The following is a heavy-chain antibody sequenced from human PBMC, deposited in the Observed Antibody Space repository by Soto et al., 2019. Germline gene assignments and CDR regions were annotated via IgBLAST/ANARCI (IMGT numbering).Heavy chain of an antibody. CDR1: GGSISSGGYY. D-gene: IGHD3-22*01. J-gene: IGHJ4*02. CDR3: ARGRDSSGYYRLGGYYFDY. Sequence: QVQLQESGPGLVKPSQTLSLTCTVSGGSISSGGYYWSWIRQHPGKGLEWIGYIYYSGSTYYNPSLKSRVTISVDTSKNQFSLKLSSVTAADTAVYYCARGRDSSGYYRLGGYYFDYWGQGTLVTVSS. V-gene: IGHV4-31*03. CDR2: IYYSGST.